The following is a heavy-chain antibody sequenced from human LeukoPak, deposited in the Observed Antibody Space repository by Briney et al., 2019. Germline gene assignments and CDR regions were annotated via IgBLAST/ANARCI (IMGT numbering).Heavy chain of an antibody. J-gene: IGHJ4*02. Sequence: PGGSLRLSCVASGFTFSTYGMHWVRQAPGKGLEWVSVISYDGRNKHYPDSVKGRFTISRDISTDTLWLQMDSLRTEDTAVYYCAKGPLRGTAAAIDYWGQGTLVTVSS. CDR2: ISYDGRNK. CDR3: AKGPLRGTAAAIDY. V-gene: IGHV3-30*18. CDR1: GFTFSTYG. D-gene: IGHD2-2*01.